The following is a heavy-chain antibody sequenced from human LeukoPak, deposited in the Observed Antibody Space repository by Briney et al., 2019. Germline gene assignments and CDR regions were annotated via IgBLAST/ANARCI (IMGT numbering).Heavy chain of an antibody. CDR1: GYTFTDYY. D-gene: IGHD2-2*01. CDR2: INPNSGGT. CDR3: ARELGYCSSNSCPLLAY. J-gene: IGHJ4*02. Sequence: ASVKVSCKASGYTFTDYYMHWVRQAPGQGPEWMGWINPNSGGTNYAQKFQGRVTMTRDTSISTAYMELSRLRSDDTAVYYCARELGYCSSNSCPLLAYWGQGTLVTVSS. V-gene: IGHV1-2*02.